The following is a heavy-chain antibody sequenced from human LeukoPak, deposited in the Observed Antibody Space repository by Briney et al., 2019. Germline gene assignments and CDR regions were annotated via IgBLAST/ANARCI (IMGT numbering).Heavy chain of an antibody. CDR3: AKEIVGAPTPGAY. D-gene: IGHD1-26*01. CDR1: TDSITSNW. V-gene: IGHV4-4*02. CDR2: VNKSGST. J-gene: IGHJ4*02. Sequence: PSETLSLTCAVSTDSITSNWWSWVRQPPGKGLEWIGEVNKSGSTNYYPSLQSRVTISIDKSKNQIALELTSVTAAATAVYYCAKEIVGAPTPGAYWGQGILVTVSS.